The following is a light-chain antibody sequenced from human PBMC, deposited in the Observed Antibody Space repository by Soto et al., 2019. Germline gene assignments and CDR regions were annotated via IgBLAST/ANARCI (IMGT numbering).Light chain of an antibody. CDR1: QSVRSDY. CDR2: GSF. V-gene: IGKV3-20*01. Sequence: EIVLTQSPATLSLSPGDRATLSCRASQSVRSDYFAWYQQKPGQPPRLLIYGSFSRATGIPDRFSGSGSGTDFTLTISRLEPEDFAVYYCQQYGSLITFGQGTRLEIK. CDR3: QQYGSLIT. J-gene: IGKJ5*01.